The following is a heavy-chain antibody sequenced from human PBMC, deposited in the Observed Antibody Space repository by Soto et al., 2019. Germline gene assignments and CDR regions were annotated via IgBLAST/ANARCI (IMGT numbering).Heavy chain of an antibody. Sequence: EVQLVESGGGLVQPGGSLKLSCAASGFTFSGSAVHWVRQAPGKGLVWISRSSSDGTMSDYADSVKGRFTISRDNAKSTVLLEMSSLRAEDTAVYYCARGDSRVWTYDYHGMDVWGQGTTVIVSS. D-gene: IGHD3-16*01. J-gene: IGHJ6*02. CDR2: SSSDGTMS. CDR3: ARGDSRVWTYDYHGMDV. CDR1: GFTFSGSA. V-gene: IGHV3-74*01.